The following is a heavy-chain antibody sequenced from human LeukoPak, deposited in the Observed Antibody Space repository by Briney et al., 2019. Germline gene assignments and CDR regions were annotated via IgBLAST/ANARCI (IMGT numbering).Heavy chain of an antibody. V-gene: IGHV3-23*01. CDR3: ASHQGKPNKAGDAFDI. Sequence: GGSLRLSCAASGFTFSSYAMSWVRQAPGKGLEWVSAISGSGGSTYYADSVKGRFTISRDNSKNTLYLQMNSLRAEDTAVYYCASHQGKPNKAGDAFDIWGQGIMVTVSS. D-gene: IGHD2-2*01. J-gene: IGHJ3*02. CDR2: ISGSGGST. CDR1: GFTFSSYA.